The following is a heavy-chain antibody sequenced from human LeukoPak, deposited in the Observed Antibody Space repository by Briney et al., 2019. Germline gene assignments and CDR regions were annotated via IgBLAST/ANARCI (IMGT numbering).Heavy chain of an antibody. Sequence: GGSLRLSCAASGFTVSSNYMSWVRQAPGKGLEWVSVIYSGGSTYYADSVKGRFTISRGNSKNTLYLQMNSLRAEDTAVYYCARSNPGDENDAFDIWGQGTMVTVSS. J-gene: IGHJ3*02. CDR1: GFTVSSNY. V-gene: IGHV3-66*01. CDR3: ARSNPGDENDAFDI. CDR2: IYSGGST.